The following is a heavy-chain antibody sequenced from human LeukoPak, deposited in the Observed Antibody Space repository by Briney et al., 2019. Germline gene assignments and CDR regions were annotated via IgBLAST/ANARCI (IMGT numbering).Heavy chain of an antibody. V-gene: IGHV1-18*01. CDR1: GGTFSSYA. J-gene: IGHJ6*03. CDR2: TSVNNGDT. CDR3: ARELTDSNIVANYYYMDV. D-gene: IGHD5-12*01. Sequence: ASVKVSCKASGGTFSSYAISWVRQAPGQGLEWMAWTSVNNGDTKYGQKFQGRVTVTTDTSTSTVYLELSRLRSDDTAVYYCARELTDSNIVANYYYMDVWGKGTTVTVSS.